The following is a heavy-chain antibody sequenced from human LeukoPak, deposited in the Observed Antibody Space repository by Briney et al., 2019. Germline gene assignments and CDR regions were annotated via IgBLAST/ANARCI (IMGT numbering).Heavy chain of an antibody. CDR1: GFTFSSYG. CDR3: ANPRLLGFDP. J-gene: IGHJ5*02. Sequence: GGSLRLSCAASGFTFSSYGMHWVRQAPGKGLEWVAVIWYDGSNKYYADSVKGRFTISRDNARNSLYLQMNSLRAEDTAVYYWANPRLLGFDPWGQGTLVTVPS. CDR2: IWYDGSNK. V-gene: IGHV3-33*03. D-gene: IGHD2-21*02.